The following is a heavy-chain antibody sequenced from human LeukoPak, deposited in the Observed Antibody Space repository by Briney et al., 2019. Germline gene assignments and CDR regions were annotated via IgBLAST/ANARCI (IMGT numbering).Heavy chain of an antibody. Sequence: RGSLRLSCAVSGFTFSSYWMAWVRQAPGKGLEWVANMKQDGSTRHYVDSVKGRFTISRDNAKNSLYLQMNSLRAEDTAIYYCARYQVGALDFWGLGSLVTVSS. D-gene: IGHD1-26*01. CDR1: GFTFSSYW. CDR3: ARYQVGALDF. J-gene: IGHJ4*02. CDR2: MKQDGSTR. V-gene: IGHV3-7*01.